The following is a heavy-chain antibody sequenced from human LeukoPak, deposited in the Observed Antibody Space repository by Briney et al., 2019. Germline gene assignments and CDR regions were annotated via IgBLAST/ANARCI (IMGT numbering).Heavy chain of an antibody. CDR2: IYHSGST. Sequence: SETLSLTCTVSGYSISSGYYWGWIRQPPGKGLEWIGSIYHSGSTNYNPSLKSRVTISVDKSKNQFSLKLSSVTAADTAVYYCARVTGGGNTHGFDYWGQGTLVTVSS. V-gene: IGHV4-38-2*02. D-gene: IGHD4-23*01. J-gene: IGHJ4*02. CDR3: ARVTGGGNTHGFDY. CDR1: GYSISSGYY.